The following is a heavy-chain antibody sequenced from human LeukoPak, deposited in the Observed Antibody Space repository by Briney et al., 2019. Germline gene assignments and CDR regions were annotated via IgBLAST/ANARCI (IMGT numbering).Heavy chain of an antibody. Sequence: ASVKVSCKASGYTFTSYGISWVRQAPGQGLEWMGWISAYNGNTNYAQKLQGRVTMTTDTSTSTAYMELRSLRSDDTAVYSCARESEPYYYGSGSPFPNYYYYGMDVWGQGTTVTVSS. CDR3: ARESEPYYYGSGSPFPNYYYYGMDV. CDR1: GYTFTSYG. V-gene: IGHV1-18*01. J-gene: IGHJ6*02. CDR2: ISAYNGNT. D-gene: IGHD3-10*01.